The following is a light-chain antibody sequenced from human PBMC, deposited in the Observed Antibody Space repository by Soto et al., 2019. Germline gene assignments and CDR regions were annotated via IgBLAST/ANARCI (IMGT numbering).Light chain of an antibody. J-gene: IGLJ1*01. CDR1: SSDVGGYNY. CDR3: SSYTSGSIDYV. Sequence: QSALTQPASVSGSPGQSITISCTGTSSDVGGYNYVSWYQQHPGKAPKLMIYEVSNRPSGVSNRFSGSKSGNTASLTISGLLAEDEADYYCSSYTSGSIDYVFGTGTKLTVL. V-gene: IGLV2-14*01. CDR2: EVS.